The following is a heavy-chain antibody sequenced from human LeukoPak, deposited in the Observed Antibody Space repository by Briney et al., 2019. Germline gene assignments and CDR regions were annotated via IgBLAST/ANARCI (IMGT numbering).Heavy chain of an antibody. J-gene: IGHJ5*02. V-gene: IGHV1-18*01. D-gene: IGHD6-13*01. CDR2: ISAYNGNT. CDR1: GYTFTSYG. Sequence: ASVKVSCKASGYTFTSYGISWVRQAPGQGLEWMGWISAYNGNTNYAQKLQGRVTMTTDTSTSTAYMELRSLRSDDTAVYYCARDLPGDSSSWPSWFDPWGQGTLVTVSS. CDR3: ARDLPGDSSSWPSWFDP.